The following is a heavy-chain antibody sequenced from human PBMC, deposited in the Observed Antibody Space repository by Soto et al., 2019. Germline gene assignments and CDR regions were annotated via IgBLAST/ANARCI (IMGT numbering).Heavy chain of an antibody. D-gene: IGHD2-2*01. CDR3: ARGRTRYFSSTSCYAWWFAP. Sequence: QVQLVQSGAEVKKPGSSVKVSCKASGGTFSSYTISWVRQAPGQGLEWMGRIIPILGIANYAQKFQGRVTSTAATSTRRADMELSSLRSEATAVYCCARGRTRYFSSTSCYAWWFAPWGQGALVPVSS. J-gene: IGHJ5*02. CDR1: GGTFSSYT. CDR2: IIPILGIA. V-gene: IGHV1-69*02.